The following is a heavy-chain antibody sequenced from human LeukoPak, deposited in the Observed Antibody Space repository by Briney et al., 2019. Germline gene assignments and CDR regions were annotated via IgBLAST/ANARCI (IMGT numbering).Heavy chain of an antibody. J-gene: IGHJ4*02. Sequence: GGSLRLSCAVSGFSVSGYWMTWVRQAPGKGLEWVANIKQDGSEKNYVDSVKGLFTISRDNAENSLFLQMNSLRVEDTAVYYCAREWQGGIAAAGTRIEGDYWGQGTLVAVSP. CDR1: GFSVSGYW. V-gene: IGHV3-7*01. D-gene: IGHD6-13*01. CDR2: IKQDGSEK. CDR3: AREWQGGIAAAGTRIEGDY.